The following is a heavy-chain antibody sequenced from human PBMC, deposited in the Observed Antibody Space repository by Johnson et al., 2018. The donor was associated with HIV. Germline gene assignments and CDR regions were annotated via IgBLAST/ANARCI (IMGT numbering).Heavy chain of an antibody. CDR3: ARDRGNYYDSSGYYGLGAFDI. V-gene: IGHV3-11*04. J-gene: IGHJ3*02. Sequence: MPLVESGGGLVKPGGSLRLSCAAPGLTFSDYYMTWIRQAPGKGLDWVSYISSSGSTMYYADSVKGRFTISRDNSKNTLYLQMNSLRAEDTAVYYCARDRGNYYDSSGYYGLGAFDIWGQGTMVTVSS. CDR2: ISSSGSTM. CDR1: GLTFSDYY. D-gene: IGHD3-22*01.